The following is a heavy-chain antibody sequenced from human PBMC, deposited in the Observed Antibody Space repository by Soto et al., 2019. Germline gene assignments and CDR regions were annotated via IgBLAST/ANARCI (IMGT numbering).Heavy chain of an antibody. Sequence: AGGSLRLSCAASGFTFSDYYMSWVRQAPGKGLEWVSYINNGGATIYYADSVKGRFTMSRDNAKNSVYLQMNSLRAEDTAVYYCARGDSIFGVVMGGTMFDPWGRGTLVTV. CDR3: ARGDSIFGVVMGGTMFDP. CDR2: INNGGATI. D-gene: IGHD3-3*01. V-gene: IGHV3-11*01. J-gene: IGHJ5*02. CDR1: GFTFSDYY.